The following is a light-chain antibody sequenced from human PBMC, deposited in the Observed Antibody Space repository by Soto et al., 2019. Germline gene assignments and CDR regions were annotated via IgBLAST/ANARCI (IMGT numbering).Light chain of an antibody. J-gene: IGKJ1*01. CDR1: QSVSSTD. CDR3: QQYDSYPPT. Sequence: DIALTQSPCTLSSSPGERATLSCTSSQSVSSTDLAWYQQKPGKAPRLLIYGASSRATGIPDRFSGSGSGTDFTLTISRLEPEDFAVYYCQQYDSYPPTFGQGTKVDIK. V-gene: IGKV3-20*01. CDR2: GAS.